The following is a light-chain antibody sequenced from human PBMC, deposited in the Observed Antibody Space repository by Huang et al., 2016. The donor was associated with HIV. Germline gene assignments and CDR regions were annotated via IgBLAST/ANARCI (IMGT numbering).Light chain of an antibody. CDR2: AAS. Sequence: IRMTQSPSSLSASTGDRVTITCRANQDINNFLAWSQQRPGSVPKLLIYAASTMQSGVPSRFSSNGCCTDFTLTISCLHAEDVATYYCQQYDIHPLTFGPGTRVDIK. CDR3: QQYDIHPLT. V-gene: IGKV1-8*01. CDR1: QDINNF. J-gene: IGKJ3*01.